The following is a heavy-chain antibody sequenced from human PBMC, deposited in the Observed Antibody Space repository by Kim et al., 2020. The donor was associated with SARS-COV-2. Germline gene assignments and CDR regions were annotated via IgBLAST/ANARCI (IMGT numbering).Heavy chain of an antibody. D-gene: IGHD2-21*01. V-gene: IGHV4-39*01. CDR3: ARQGVRYYFDY. J-gene: IGHJ4*02. Sequence: TNYHPTLKSRVTISVDTSKNQFSLKRSSGTAADTAVYYCARQGVRYYFDYWGQGTLVTVSS. CDR2: T.